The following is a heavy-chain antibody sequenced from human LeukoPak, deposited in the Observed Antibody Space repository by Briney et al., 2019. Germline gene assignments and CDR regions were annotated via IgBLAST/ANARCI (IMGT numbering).Heavy chain of an antibody. D-gene: IGHD6-19*01. V-gene: IGHV3-53*01. CDR2: MYADGST. CDR3: ARDRYRSGCMDV. CDR1: GLTVGINY. Sequence: QSGGSLRLSCAASGLTVGINYMSRVRQAPGKGLEWVSFMYADGSTDYADSVQGRFTISRDNSKNTLYLQMNTLRAEDTAIYYCARDRYRSGCMDVWGQGTTVTVS. J-gene: IGHJ6*02.